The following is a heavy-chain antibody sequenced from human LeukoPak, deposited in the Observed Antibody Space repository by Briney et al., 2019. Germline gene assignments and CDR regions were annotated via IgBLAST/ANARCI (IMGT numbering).Heavy chain of an antibody. CDR2: ISHIGRT. CDR1: GDSFSSHY. J-gene: IGHJ3*02. V-gene: IGHV4-59*11. D-gene: IGHD4-17*01. CDR3: ARDLVTVTKGFDI. Sequence: SETLSLTCAVSGDSFSSHYWTWIRQSPGTGLEWIGYISHIGRTNYNPSLKSRVTVSIDTSKNQFSLKLRSVTAADTAVYYCARDLVTVTKGFDIWGQGTMVSVSS.